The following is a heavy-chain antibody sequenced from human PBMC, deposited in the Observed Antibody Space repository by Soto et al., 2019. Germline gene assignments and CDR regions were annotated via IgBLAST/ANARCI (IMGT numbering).Heavy chain of an antibody. CDR3: ARCYGGTLDY. Sequence: SETLSLTCTVSGGSVSSGSYYWSWIRQPPGKGLEWIGYIYYSGSTNYNPSLKSRVTISVDTSKNQFSLKLSSVTAADTAVYYCARCYGGTLDYWGQGTLVTVSS. D-gene: IGHD4-17*01. V-gene: IGHV4-61*01. CDR2: IYYSGST. J-gene: IGHJ4*02. CDR1: GGSVSSGSYY.